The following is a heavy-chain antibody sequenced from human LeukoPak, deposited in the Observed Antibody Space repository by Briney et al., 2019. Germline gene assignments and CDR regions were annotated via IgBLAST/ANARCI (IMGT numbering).Heavy chain of an antibody. CDR3: ARVGELGMRGR. V-gene: IGHV1-69*13. D-gene: IGHD7-27*01. Sequence: SVTVSCKASGGTFSSYAISWVRQAPGQGLEWLGGIIPIFGTANYAQKFQGRVTITADESTSTAYMELSSLRSEDTAVYYCARVGELGMRGRWGQGTLVTVSS. CDR1: GGTFSSYA. J-gene: IGHJ4*02. CDR2: IIPIFGTA.